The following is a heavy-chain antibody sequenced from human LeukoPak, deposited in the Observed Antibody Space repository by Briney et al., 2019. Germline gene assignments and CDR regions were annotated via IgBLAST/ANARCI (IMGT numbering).Heavy chain of an antibody. Sequence: GGSLRLSCAASGFTFSSYAMSWVRQAPGKGLEWVSAISGSGGSTYYADSVKGRFTISRDNAKNSLYLQMNSLRAEDTALYYCAKDRYSSSWRLFDYWGQGTLVTVSS. CDR3: AKDRYSSSWRLFDY. CDR2: ISGSGGST. CDR1: GFTFSSYA. V-gene: IGHV3-23*01. J-gene: IGHJ4*02. D-gene: IGHD6-13*01.